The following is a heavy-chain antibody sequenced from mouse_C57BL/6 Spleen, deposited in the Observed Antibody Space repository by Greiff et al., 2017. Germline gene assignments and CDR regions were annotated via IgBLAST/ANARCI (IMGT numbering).Heavy chain of an antibody. Sequence: DVMLVESGGGLVQSGRSLRLSCATSGFTFSDFYMEWVRQAPGKGLEWIAASRNKANDYTTEYSASVKGRFIVSRDTSQSILYLQMNALRAEDTAIYYCARDEGYGNSYFDVWGTGTTVTVSS. J-gene: IGHJ1*03. CDR3: ARDEGYGNSYFDV. CDR1: GFTFSDFY. CDR2: SRNKANDYTT. D-gene: IGHD2-1*01. V-gene: IGHV7-1*01.